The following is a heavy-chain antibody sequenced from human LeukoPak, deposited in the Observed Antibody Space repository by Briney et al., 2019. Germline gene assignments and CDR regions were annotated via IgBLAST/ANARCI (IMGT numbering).Heavy chain of an antibody. Sequence: SETLSLTCTVSSGSMSSHYWSWIRQSPGKGLEWIGYIYYSGSPNYNPSLKTRVTISVDTSKNQFSLKLSSVTAADTAVYYCARENVATEAFDIWGQGTMVTVSS. D-gene: IGHD1-1*01. V-gene: IGHV4-59*11. CDR1: SGSMSSHY. J-gene: IGHJ3*02. CDR3: ARENVATEAFDI. CDR2: IYYSGSP.